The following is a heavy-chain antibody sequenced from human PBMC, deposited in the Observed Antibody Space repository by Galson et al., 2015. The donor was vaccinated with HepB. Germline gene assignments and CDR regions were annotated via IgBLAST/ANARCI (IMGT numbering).Heavy chain of an antibody. CDR2: INTNTGNP. CDR3: ARSLLWFGELPQGANFDY. Sequence: SVKVSCKASGYTFTSYAMNWVRQAPGQGLEWMGRINTNTGNPTYAQGFTGRFVFSLDTSVSTAYLQISSLKAEDTAVYYCARSLLWFGELPQGANFDYWGQGTLVTVSS. J-gene: IGHJ4*02. D-gene: IGHD3-10*01. CDR1: GYTFTSYA. V-gene: IGHV7-4-1*02.